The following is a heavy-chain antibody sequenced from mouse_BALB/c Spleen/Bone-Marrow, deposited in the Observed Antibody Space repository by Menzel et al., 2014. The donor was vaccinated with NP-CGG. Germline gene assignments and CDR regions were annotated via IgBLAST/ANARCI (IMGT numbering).Heavy chain of an antibody. J-gene: IGHJ3*01. D-gene: IGHD1-1*01. CDR1: GFTFSDYY. CDR2: ISDGGSYT. CDR3: ARALYGSSYGFAY. Sequence: EVHLVESGGGLVKPGGSLKLSCAASGFTFSDYYMYWVRQTPEKRLEWVATISDGGSYTYYPDSVKGRFTISRDNAKNNLYLQMSSLKSEDTAMYYCARALYGSSYGFAYWGRGTLVTVSA. V-gene: IGHV5-4*02.